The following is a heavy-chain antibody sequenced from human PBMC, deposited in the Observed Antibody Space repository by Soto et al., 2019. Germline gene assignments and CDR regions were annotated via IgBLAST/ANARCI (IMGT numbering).Heavy chain of an antibody. Sequence: XESLKISCKGSGYSFSTHWIGWVRQMPGKGLEWMGIIYPSDSDTRYSPSFQGQVTISADKSINTAYLHWRSLKASDTAIYYCARNDYGGNSVDYWGQGTLVTVSS. CDR1: GYSFSTHW. V-gene: IGHV5-51*01. CDR2: IYPSDSDT. CDR3: ARNDYGGNSVDY. J-gene: IGHJ4*02. D-gene: IGHD4-17*01.